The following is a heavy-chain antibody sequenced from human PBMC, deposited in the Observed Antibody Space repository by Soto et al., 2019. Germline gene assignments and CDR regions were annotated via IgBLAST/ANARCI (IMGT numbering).Heavy chain of an antibody. CDR1: GYTFTSYG. CDR2: ISTYNGNT. CDR3: ARGTANYTYGYLNY. D-gene: IGHD5-18*01. J-gene: IGHJ4*02. Sequence: QVQLVQSGAEVKKPGASVKVSCKTSGYTFTSYGISWVRQAPGQGLEWMGWISTYNGNTNYAQNLQGRVTMTTDTSTSTAYRELWSMRSDDTAVYYCARGTANYTYGYLNYWGQGTLVTVSS. V-gene: IGHV1-18*01.